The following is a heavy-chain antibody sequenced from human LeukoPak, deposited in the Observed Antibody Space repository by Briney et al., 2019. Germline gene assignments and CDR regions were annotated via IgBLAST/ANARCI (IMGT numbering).Heavy chain of an antibody. J-gene: IGHJ5*02. V-gene: IGHV1-2*02. CDR1: GYTFTGYY. CDR2: INPNSGGT. Sequence: ASVKVSCKASGYTFTGYYMHWVRQAPGQGLAWMGWINPNSGGTNYAQKFQGRVTMTRDTSIRTAYMELSRLRADDTVVYYCAREWGYCSGGSCSMGHNWFDPWGQGTLVTVSS. CDR3: AREWGYCSGGSCSMGHNWFDP. D-gene: IGHD2-15*01.